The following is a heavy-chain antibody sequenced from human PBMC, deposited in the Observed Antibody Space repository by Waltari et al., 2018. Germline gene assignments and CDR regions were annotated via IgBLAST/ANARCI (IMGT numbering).Heavy chain of an antibody. J-gene: IGHJ4*02. CDR2: IRYYGSNK. CDR3: AKDEIYDYIWGRSPFDY. D-gene: IGHD3-16*01. Sequence: QVQLVESGGGVVQPGGSLRLSCAASGFTFSSYGMHWVRQAPGKGQEWVAFIRYYGSNKFYADSLQCRFTISRDNSKTTLYLQMNSLRADDTSVYSCAKDEIYDYIWGRSPFDYWCQGTLVTVSS. V-gene: IGHV3-30*02. CDR1: GFTFSSYG.